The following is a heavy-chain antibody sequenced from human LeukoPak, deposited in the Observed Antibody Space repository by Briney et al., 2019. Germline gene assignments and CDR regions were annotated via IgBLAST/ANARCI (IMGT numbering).Heavy chain of an antibody. CDR1: GGSFSGYY. CDR2: INHSGST. Sequence: SETLSLTCAVYGGSFSGYYWSWIRQPPGKGLEWIGEINHSGSTNYNPSLKSRVTISVDTSKNQFSLKLSSVTAADTAVYHCASGKTPSPERAFESWGQGKMSPSLQ. J-gene: IGHJ3*01. V-gene: IGHV4-34*01. D-gene: IGHD1-14*01. CDR3: ASGKTPSPERAFES.